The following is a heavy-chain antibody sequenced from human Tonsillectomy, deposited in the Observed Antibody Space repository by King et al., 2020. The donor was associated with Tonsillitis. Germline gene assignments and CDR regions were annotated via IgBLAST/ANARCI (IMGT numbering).Heavy chain of an antibody. J-gene: IGHJ6*02. V-gene: IGHV1-18*03. CDR2: ISAYNGNT. D-gene: IGHD3-10*01. CDR1: GYTFSNYG. CDR3: ARDILRLVVDPRGYYGTDV. Sequence: VQLVQSGAEVKKPGASVKVSCKASGYTFSNYGINWVRQAPGQGLEWMGWISAYNGNTNYAQKLQGRVTMTTDTSTSTAYMELRSLRSDDMAVYYCARDILRLVVDPRGYYGTDVWGPGTTVTVSS.